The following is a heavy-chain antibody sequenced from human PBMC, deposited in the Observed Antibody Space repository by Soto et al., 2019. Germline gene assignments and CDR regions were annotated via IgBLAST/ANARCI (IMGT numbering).Heavy chain of an antibody. CDR1: GYSICSGSY. CDR2: IYHGGTT. Sequence: SETLSLTCTVSGYSICSGSYWGWIRQPPGKGPEWIASIYHGGTTFYNPSLKSRVTISVDTSNNQFSLKLTSVTAADTAVYYCARVHVMVVAGSTFDYWGHGTLVTVSS. V-gene: IGHV4-38-2*02. J-gene: IGHJ4*01. CDR3: ARVHVMVVAGSTFDY. D-gene: IGHD6-19*01.